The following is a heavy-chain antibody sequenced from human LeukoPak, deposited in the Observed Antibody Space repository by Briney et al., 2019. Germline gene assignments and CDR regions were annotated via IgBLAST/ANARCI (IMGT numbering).Heavy chain of an antibody. CDR3: ARDGLSSWYLVNYYYYGMDV. V-gene: IGHV3-7*01. CDR1: GFTFSSYW. D-gene: IGHD6-13*01. CDR2: IKQDGSEK. J-gene: IGHJ6*02. Sequence: PGGSLRLSCAASGFTFSSYWMSWVRQAPGKGLEWVANIKQDGSEKYYVDSVKGRFTISRDNAKNSLYLQMNGLRAEDTAVYYCARDGLSSWYLVNYYYYGMDVWGQGTTVTVSS.